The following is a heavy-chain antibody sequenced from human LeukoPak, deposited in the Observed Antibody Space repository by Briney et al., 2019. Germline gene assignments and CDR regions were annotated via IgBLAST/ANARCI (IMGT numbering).Heavy chain of an antibody. V-gene: IGHV4-38-2*02. CDR3: ASAMVRGVRGDWFDP. Sequence: SETLSLTCTVSGYSISSGYYWGWIRQPPGKGLEWIGSNYHSGSTYYNPSLKSRVTISVGTSKNQFSLKLSSVTAADTAVYYCASAMVRGVRGDWFDPWGQGTLVTVSS. D-gene: IGHD3-10*01. J-gene: IGHJ5*02. CDR1: GYSISSGYY. CDR2: NYHSGST.